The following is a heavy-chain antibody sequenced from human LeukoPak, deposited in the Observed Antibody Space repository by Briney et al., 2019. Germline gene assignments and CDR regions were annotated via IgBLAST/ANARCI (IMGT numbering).Heavy chain of an antibody. Sequence: SETLSLTCTVSGYSISSGYFWGWIRQPPGKGLEWIGNIYHSGSTYYNPSLKSRVTISVDTTRAQFSLKLSSVTAADTAVYYCARDRYYYDSSAYYSDFWGQGTLVTVSS. CDR3: ARDRYYYDSSAYYSDF. CDR2: IYHSGST. D-gene: IGHD3-22*01. J-gene: IGHJ4*02. V-gene: IGHV4-38-2*02. CDR1: GYSISSGYF.